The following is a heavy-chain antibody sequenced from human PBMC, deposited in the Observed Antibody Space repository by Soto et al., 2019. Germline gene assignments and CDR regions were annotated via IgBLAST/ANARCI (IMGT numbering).Heavy chain of an antibody. CDR2: ISSSSNTI. D-gene: IGHD2-15*01. J-gene: IGHJ6*02. Sequence: GSLRLSCAASGFTFDAYSMNWVRQAPGKGLEWVSYISSSSNTIYYADSVKGRFTISRDNAKNSLYLQMNSLRAEDTAVYYCARSCSGGSCYSGLYVWGQGTTVTVSS. CDR3: ARSCSGGSCYSGLYV. CDR1: GFTFDAYS. V-gene: IGHV3-48*01.